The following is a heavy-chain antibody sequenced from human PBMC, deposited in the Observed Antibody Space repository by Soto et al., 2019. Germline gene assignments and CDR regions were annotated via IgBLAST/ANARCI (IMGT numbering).Heavy chain of an antibody. CDR2: ISYDGNVK. CDR1: GFSFSNHG. Sequence: GGSLRLSCAASGFSFSNHGMQWVRQAPGKGLEWVAVISYDGNVKYYTDSVKGRFTISRDNSQSTLFLQMDSLRPEDAAVYYCAKDLKVSGGFHGSLNYYYGMDVWGQGTTVTVSS. J-gene: IGHJ6*02. CDR3: AKDLKVSGGFHGSLNYYYGMDV. V-gene: IGHV3-30*18. D-gene: IGHD3-10*01.